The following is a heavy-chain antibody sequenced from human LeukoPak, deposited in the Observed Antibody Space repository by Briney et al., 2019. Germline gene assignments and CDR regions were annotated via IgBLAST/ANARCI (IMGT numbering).Heavy chain of an antibody. Sequence: GSLRLSCAASGFTVSSKRMSWVRQAPGMGLEWVADLDSGGSAYYPDSVKGRFTISRDNSKNTLYLQMNTLRAEDTAVYFCARQDDYVFNIWGQGTMVTVSS. D-gene: IGHD5-12*01. V-gene: IGHV3-53*01. CDR1: GFTVSSKR. CDR2: LDSGGSA. J-gene: IGHJ3*02. CDR3: ARQDDYVFNI.